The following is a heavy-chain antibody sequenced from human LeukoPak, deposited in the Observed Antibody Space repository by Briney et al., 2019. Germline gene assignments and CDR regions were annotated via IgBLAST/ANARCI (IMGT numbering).Heavy chain of an antibody. V-gene: IGHV3-23*01. J-gene: IGHJ4*02. D-gene: IGHD3-22*01. CDR3: ARGGEVVVITEEYYFDY. CDR1: GFTFSSYG. CDR2: ISGSGGST. Sequence: GGTLRLSCAASGFTFSSYGMSWVRQAPGKGLEWVSAISGSGGSTSYAQKFQGRVTMTRDMSTSTVYMELSSLRSEDTAVYYCARGGEVVVITEEYYFDYWGQGTLVTVSS.